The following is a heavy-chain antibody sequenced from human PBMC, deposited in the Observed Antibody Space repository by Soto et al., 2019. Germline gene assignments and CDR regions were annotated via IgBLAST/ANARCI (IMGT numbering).Heavy chain of an antibody. CDR2: INAANGDT. Sequence: KASGSTLTSYSILWVRQATGKRLEWMGWINAANGDTKYSPKFQGRVTITRDTSASTAYMELSSLRSEDTAVYYCVRRHVSATGIDCFDPWGQGTRVT. V-gene: IGHV1-3*01. CDR1: GSTLTSYS. D-gene: IGHD6-13*01. CDR3: VRRHVSATGIDCFDP. J-gene: IGHJ5*02.